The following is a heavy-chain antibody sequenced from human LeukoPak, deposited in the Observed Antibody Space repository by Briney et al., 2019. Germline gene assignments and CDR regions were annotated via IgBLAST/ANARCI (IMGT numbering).Heavy chain of an antibody. V-gene: IGHV3-48*03. Sequence: GGSLRLSCAASRLTINNYEMNWVRQAPGKGLEWVSYISSSGSTIYYADSVKGRFTISRDNAKNSLYLQMNSLRAEDTAVYYCAELGITMIGGVWGKGTTVTISS. CDR3: AELGITMIGGV. D-gene: IGHD3-10*02. CDR2: ISSSGSTI. J-gene: IGHJ6*04. CDR1: RLTINNYE.